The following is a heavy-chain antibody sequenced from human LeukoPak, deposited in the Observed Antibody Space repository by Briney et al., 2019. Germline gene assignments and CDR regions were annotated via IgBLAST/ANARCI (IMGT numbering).Heavy chain of an antibody. V-gene: IGHV1-8*01. CDR3: ARGSQQLALWGD. J-gene: IGHJ4*02. D-gene: IGHD6-13*01. Sequence: ASVKVSCKASGYTFTSYDINWVRQATGQGLEWTGWMNPNSGNTGYAQKFQGRVTMTRNTSISTAYMELSSLRSEDTAVYYCARGSQQLALWGDWGQGTLVTVSS. CDR1: GYTFTSYD. CDR2: MNPNSGNT.